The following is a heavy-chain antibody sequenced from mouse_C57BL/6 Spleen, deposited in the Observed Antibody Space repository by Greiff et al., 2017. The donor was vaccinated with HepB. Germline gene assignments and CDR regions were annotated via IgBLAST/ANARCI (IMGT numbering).Heavy chain of an antibody. J-gene: IGHJ3*01. CDR1: GYTFTSYW. Sequence: QVQLKQPGAELVKPGASVKMSCKASGYTFTSYWITWVKQRPGQGLEWIGDIYPGSGSTNYNEKFKSKATLTVDTSSSTAYMQLSSLTSEDSAVYYCARESGYYSNYVLFAYWGQGTLVTVSA. CDR3: ARESGYYSNYVLFAY. D-gene: IGHD2-5*01. V-gene: IGHV1-55*01. CDR2: IYPGSGST.